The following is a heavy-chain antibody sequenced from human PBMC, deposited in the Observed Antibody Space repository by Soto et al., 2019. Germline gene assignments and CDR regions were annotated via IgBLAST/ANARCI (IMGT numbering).Heavy chain of an antibody. V-gene: IGHV1-18*01. CDR3: ARGSSCSSTSCYDNFHYGLAV. Sequence: ASVKVSCKASGYTFTNYGITWVRQAPGQGLEWMGWITASNGNANYARESQGRLTLTRDTSTNTASMELRSLRSDDTAVYYCARGSSCSSTSCYDNFHYGLAVWGQGTTVTVSS. J-gene: IGHJ6*02. CDR1: GYTFTNYG. D-gene: IGHD2-2*01. CDR2: ITASNGNA.